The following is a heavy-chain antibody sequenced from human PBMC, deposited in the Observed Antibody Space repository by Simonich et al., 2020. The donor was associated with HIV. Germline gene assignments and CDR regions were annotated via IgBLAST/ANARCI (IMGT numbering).Heavy chain of an antibody. V-gene: IGHV4-34*01. CDR2: IDDSGSP. CDR3: ARHSGYADAFDI. CDR1: GGSSSGYY. Sequence: QVQLQQWGAGLLKPSETLSLTCAVYGGSSSGYYWGWIRQPPGKGLEWIGDIDDSGSPTYSPSLKSRVTRSLDTSKNQFSRKLSSVTAADTAVYYCARHSGYADAFDIWGQGTMITVSS. J-gene: IGHJ3*02. D-gene: IGHD5-12*01.